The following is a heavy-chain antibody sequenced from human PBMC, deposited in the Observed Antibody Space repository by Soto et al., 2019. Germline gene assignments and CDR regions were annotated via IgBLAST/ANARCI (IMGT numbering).Heavy chain of an antibody. CDR1: GFTFSSYA. D-gene: IGHD3-22*01. CDR3: ASSIVVVTSVDY. V-gene: IGHV3-30-3*01. CDR2: ISYDGSNK. Sequence: GGSLRLFCAASGFTFSSYAMHWVRQAPGKGLVGVAVISYDGSNKYYADSVKGRFTISRDNSKNTLYLQMNSLRAEDTAVYYCASSIVVVTSVDYWGQGTLVTVSS. J-gene: IGHJ4*02.